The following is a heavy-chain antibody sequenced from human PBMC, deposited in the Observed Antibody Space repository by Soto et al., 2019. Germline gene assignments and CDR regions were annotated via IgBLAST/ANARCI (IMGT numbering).Heavy chain of an antibody. V-gene: IGHV3-23*01. Sequence: EVQLLESGGGLVQPGGSLRLSCAASGFTFSNYAMTWVRQAPGKALEWVSTISTTGTNTYDAASVKGRFTISRDTSNNPLELEKNSPKAEDTAVKYCAEATGRTNSPFDYWGQGTLVTVSS. D-gene: IGHD1-26*01. CDR3: AEATGRTNSPFDY. CDR1: GFTFSNYA. J-gene: IGHJ4*02. CDR2: ISTTGTNT.